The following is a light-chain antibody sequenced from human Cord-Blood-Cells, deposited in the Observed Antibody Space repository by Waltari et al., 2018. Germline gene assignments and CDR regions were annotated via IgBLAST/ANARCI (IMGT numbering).Light chain of an antibody. V-gene: IGKV3-11*01. Sequence: EIVLTQSPATLSFSPGERATLSCRASQGVSSYLAWYQQKPGQAPRLLIYDASNRATGIPARFSGSGSATDFTLTISSLEPEDFAVYYCQQRSNWPPITFGQGTRLEIK. CDR2: DAS. CDR3: QQRSNWPPIT. J-gene: IGKJ5*01. CDR1: QGVSSY.